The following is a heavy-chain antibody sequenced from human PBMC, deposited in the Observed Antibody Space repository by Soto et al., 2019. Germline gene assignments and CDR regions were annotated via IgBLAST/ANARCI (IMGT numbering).Heavy chain of an antibody. CDR2: IIPIFGTA. D-gene: IGHD3-9*01. CDR3: ARGLLRYFDWPHQYYFDY. V-gene: IGHV1-69*13. CDR1: GGTFSSYA. Sequence: GASVKVSCKASGGTFSSYAISWVRQAPGQGLEWMGGIIPIFGTANYAQKFQGRVTITADESTSTAYMELSSLRSEDTAVYYCARGLLRYFDWPHQYYFDYWGQGTLVTVSS. J-gene: IGHJ4*02.